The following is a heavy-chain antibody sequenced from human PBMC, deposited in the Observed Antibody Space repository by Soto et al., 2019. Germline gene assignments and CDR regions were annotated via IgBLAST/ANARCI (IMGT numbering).Heavy chain of an antibody. J-gene: IGHJ4*02. Sequence: QVQLVQSGAEVKKPGASVKVSCKASGYTFTSYGISWVRQAPGQGLEWMGWISAYNGSTNYAQKLQGRVTMTTDTSTSIAYMELRSLRSDDTAVYYCARESVRVGDRYSFDYWGQGTLVTVSS. CDR3: ARESVRVGDRYSFDY. CDR2: ISAYNGST. D-gene: IGHD2-21*02. CDR1: GYTFTSYG. V-gene: IGHV1-18*01.